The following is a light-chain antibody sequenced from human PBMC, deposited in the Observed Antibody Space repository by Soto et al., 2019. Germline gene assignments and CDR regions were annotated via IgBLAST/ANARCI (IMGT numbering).Light chain of an antibody. J-gene: IGKJ5*01. CDR1: QSVSNNY. CDR2: SAS. V-gene: IGKV3-11*01. CDR3: QQRSNWPPIT. Sequence: EIVLTQSPGTLSLSPGERATLSCRASQSVSNNYLAWYQQKPGQAPRLLIYSASNRATGIPVRFTGSGSGTDFTLTISSLEPEDFAVYYCQQRSNWPPITFGQGTRLEIK.